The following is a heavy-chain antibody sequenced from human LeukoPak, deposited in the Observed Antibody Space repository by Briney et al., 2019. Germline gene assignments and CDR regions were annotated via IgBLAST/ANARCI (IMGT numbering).Heavy chain of an antibody. CDR1: GYSISSGYY. CDR2: IYHSGST. CDR3: ARGGFDY. J-gene: IGHJ4*02. D-gene: IGHD3-16*01. V-gene: IGHV4-38-2*02. Sequence: SETLSLTCTVSGYSISSGYYWGWIRQPPGKGLEWIGSIYHSGSTYYNPSLKSRVTISVDTSKNQFSLKLSSVTAADTAVYYCARGGFDYWGQGTLVTVSS.